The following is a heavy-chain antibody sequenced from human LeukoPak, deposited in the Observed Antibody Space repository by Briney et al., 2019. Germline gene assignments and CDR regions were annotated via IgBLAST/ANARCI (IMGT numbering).Heavy chain of an antibody. V-gene: IGHV3-53*01. CDR2: IYSGGST. CDR1: GFTVSTYY. CDR3: ARGLGYCTSTTCLLPFDY. J-gene: IGHJ4*02. D-gene: IGHD2-2*01. Sequence: GGSLRLSCAASGFTVSTYYMTWVRQAPGKGLECVSVIYSGGSTYYADSVKGRFSVSRDNSTNTLYLQMNSLRAADTAMYYCARGLGYCTSTTCLLPFDYWGQGTLVTVSS.